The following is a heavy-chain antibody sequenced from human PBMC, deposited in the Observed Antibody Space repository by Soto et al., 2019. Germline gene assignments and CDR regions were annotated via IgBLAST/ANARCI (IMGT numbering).Heavy chain of an antibody. CDR1: GGSIGGSSYY. CDR3: ASFSGATYGDYGGGIKY. CDR2: VHYSGST. D-gene: IGHD4-17*01. Sequence: PSETLSLTCTVSGGSIGGSSYYWGWIRQPPGKGLECIGSVHYSGSTDYNPSLKSRVTISVDTSKNQFSLKLSSVTAADTAVYFCASFSGATYGDYGGGIKYWGQGTLVTVSS. J-gene: IGHJ4*02. V-gene: IGHV4-39*01.